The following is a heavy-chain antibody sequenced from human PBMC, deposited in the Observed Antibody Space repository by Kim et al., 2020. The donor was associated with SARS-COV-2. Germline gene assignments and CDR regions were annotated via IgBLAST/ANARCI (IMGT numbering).Heavy chain of an antibody. Sequence: SETLSLTCAVYGGSFSGYYWSWIRQPPGKGLEWIGEINHSGSTNYNPSLKSRVTISVDTSKNQFSLKLSSVTAADTAVYYCARGRGDGYNYYYYYGIDG. J-gene: IGHJ6*01. D-gene: IGHD3-10*01. CDR2: INHSGST. CDR1: GGSFSGYY. V-gene: IGHV4-34*01. CDR3: ARGRGDGYNYYYYYGIDG.